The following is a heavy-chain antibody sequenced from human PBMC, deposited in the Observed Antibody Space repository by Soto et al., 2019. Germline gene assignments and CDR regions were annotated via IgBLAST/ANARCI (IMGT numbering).Heavy chain of an antibody. V-gene: IGHV3-15*07. Sequence: GGSLRVSCAASGFTFSNAWMNWARQAPGKGLEWVGRIKSKTDGGTTDYAAPVKGRFTISRDDSKNTLYLQMNSLKTEDTAVYYCTTEDGDLRFLEWPYDAFDIWGQGTTVTVS. CDR2: IKSKTDGGTT. CDR3: TTEDGDLRFLEWPYDAFDI. CDR1: GFTFSNAW. J-gene: IGHJ3*02. D-gene: IGHD3-3*01.